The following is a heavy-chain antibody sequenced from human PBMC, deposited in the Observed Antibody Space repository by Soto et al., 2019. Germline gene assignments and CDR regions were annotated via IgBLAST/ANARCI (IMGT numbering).Heavy chain of an antibody. D-gene: IGHD1-20*01. J-gene: IGHJ5*02. CDR1: GGTFSSYT. CDR3: ASMVTGPTWFDP. CDR2: IIPILGIA. Sequence: QVQLVQSGAEVKKPGSSVKVSCKASGGTFSSYTISWVRQAPGQGLEWMGRIIPILGIANYAQKFQGRVTITADKSTNTAYMELSSLRSEDTAVYYCASMVTGPTWFDPWGQGTLVTVSS. V-gene: IGHV1-69*02.